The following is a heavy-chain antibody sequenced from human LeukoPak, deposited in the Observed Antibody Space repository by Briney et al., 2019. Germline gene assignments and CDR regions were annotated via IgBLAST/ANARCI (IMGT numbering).Heavy chain of an antibody. J-gene: IGHJ4*02. CDR2: ISGYNGNT. CDR1: GYTFTSYG. Sequence: ASVKVSCKAYGYTFTSYGISWVRRAPGQGLECMAWISGYNGNTTYAQNLQGRVTMTTDTSTNTAYMELRSLRSDDTAVYFCARVGYCSGPICFPPAATGMLDSWGQGTLVTVSS. D-gene: IGHD2-2*01. V-gene: IGHV1-18*01. CDR3: ARVGYCSGPICFPPAATGMLDS.